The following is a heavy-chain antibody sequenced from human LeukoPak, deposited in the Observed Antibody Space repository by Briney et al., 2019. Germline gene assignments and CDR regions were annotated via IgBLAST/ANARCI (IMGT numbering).Heavy chain of an antibody. D-gene: IGHD2-15*01. J-gene: IGHJ5*02. Sequence: GGSLRLSCAASGFTFSSYAMSWVRQAPGKGLEWVSAISGSGGSTYYADSVKGRFTISRDNSKNTLYLQMNSLRAEDTAVYYCAKDPSAATLQENWFDPWGQGTLVTVSS. CDR3: AKDPSAATLQENWFDP. V-gene: IGHV3-23*01. CDR2: ISGSGGST. CDR1: GFTFSSYA.